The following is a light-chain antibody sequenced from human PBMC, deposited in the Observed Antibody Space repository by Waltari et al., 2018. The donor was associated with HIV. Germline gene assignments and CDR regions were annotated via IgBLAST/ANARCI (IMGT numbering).Light chain of an antibody. CDR1: QSIGSS. CDR3: QQSNGFPIT. V-gene: IGKV6D-21*02. Sequence: EIVLTQSPDFPSVTPKEKVTITCRASQSIGSSLHWYQQKPDQSPKLLIKYASQSISGVPSRFSGSGSGTDFTLTINTLEPEDAAAYYCQQSNGFPITFGQGTRLEIK. J-gene: IGKJ5*01. CDR2: YAS.